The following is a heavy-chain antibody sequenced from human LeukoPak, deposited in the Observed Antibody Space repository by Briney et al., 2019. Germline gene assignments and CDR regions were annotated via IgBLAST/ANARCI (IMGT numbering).Heavy chain of an antibody. J-gene: IGHJ4*02. V-gene: IGHV4-39*01. Sequence: SETLSLTCTVSGGSISSSSYYWGWIRQPPGKGLEWIGSIYYSGSTYYNPSLKSRVTISVDTSKNQFSLKLSSVTAADTAVYYCARRTERDYYDSSGYREEIDYWGQGTLATVSS. CDR2: IYYSGST. D-gene: IGHD3-22*01. CDR1: GGSISSSSYY. CDR3: ARRTERDYYDSSGYREEIDY.